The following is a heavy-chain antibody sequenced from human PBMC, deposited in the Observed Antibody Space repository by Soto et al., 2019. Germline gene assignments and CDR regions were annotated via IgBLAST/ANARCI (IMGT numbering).Heavy chain of an antibody. D-gene: IGHD4-17*01. Sequence: QVQLMQSGAEVKKPGASVKVSCKASGYTFTNYGISWVRQAPGQGLEWMGWINGHNGYTNYAQKFQDRVTMATDTSTNTAYMELRSLRSDDTAIYYCARDGDEEANFDPRGQGTLVTVSS. V-gene: IGHV1-18*01. CDR1: GYTFTNYG. J-gene: IGHJ5*02. CDR2: INGHNGYT. CDR3: ARDGDEEANFDP.